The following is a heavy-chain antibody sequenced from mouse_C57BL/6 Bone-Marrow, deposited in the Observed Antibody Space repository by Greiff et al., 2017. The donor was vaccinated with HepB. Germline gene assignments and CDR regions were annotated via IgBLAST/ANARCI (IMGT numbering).Heavy chain of an antibody. Sequence: QVQLQQPGAELVKPGASVKLSCKASGYTFTSYWMQWVKQRPGQGLEWIGEIDPSDSYTNYNQKFKGKATLTVDTSSSTAYMQLSSLPSEDSAVYYCARSVYDYLYAMGYWGQGTSVTVSS. CDR1: GYTFTSYW. J-gene: IGHJ4*01. CDR2: IDPSDSYT. V-gene: IGHV1-50*01. CDR3: ARSVYDYLYAMGY. D-gene: IGHD2-4*01.